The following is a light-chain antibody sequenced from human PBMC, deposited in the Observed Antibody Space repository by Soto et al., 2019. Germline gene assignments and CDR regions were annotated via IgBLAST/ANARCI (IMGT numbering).Light chain of an antibody. J-gene: IGKJ3*01. CDR1: QSVRGDY. CDR2: GPS. Sequence: EVVLTQSPGTLSLSPGESATLSCRASQSVRGDYFAWYQQRPGQAPRLLVYGPSARAAGIPDRFRGSGSRTDFNLTINRVEPEDFAVYYCHQFGMSPFTFGPGTTLDIK. V-gene: IGKV3-20*01. CDR3: HQFGMSPFT.